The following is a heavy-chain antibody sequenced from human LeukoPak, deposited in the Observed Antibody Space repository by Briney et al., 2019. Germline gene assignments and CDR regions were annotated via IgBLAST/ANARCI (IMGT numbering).Heavy chain of an antibody. CDR2: IYYSGST. CDR1: GGSISRSGYY. CDR3: ARVRGDYGEDSYYYYMDV. J-gene: IGHJ6*03. V-gene: IGHV4-39*07. D-gene: IGHD4-17*01. Sequence: SETLSLTCTVSGGSISRSGYYWGWIRQTPGKGLEWIGSIYYSGSTYYKSSLKSRVTISLDTSKNQFSLKLSSVTAADTAVYYCARVRGDYGEDSYYYYMDVWGKGTTVTISS.